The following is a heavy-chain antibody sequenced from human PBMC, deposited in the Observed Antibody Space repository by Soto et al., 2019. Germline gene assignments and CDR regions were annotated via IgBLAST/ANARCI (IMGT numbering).Heavy chain of an antibody. D-gene: IGHD3-3*01. V-gene: IGHV1-3*01. Sequence: ASVKVSCKASGYTFTSYAMHWVRQAPGQRLEWMGWINAGNGNTKYSQKFQGRVTITRDTSASTAYMELSSLRSEDTAVYYSARINDRGYDFWSPPQDAFDIWGQGTMVTVSS. CDR3: ARINDRGYDFWSPPQDAFDI. J-gene: IGHJ3*02. CDR2: INAGNGNT. CDR1: GYTFTSYA.